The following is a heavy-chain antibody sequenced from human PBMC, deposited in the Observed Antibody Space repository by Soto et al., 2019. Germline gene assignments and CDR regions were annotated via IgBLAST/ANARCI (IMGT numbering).Heavy chain of an antibody. Sequence: QVQLVQSGAEVKKPGASVKVSCKASGYTFTSYGISWVRQAPGQGLEWMGWISAYNGNTNYAQKLQGRVTMTTDTSTSTAYMGLRSLRSDDPAVYYCARRSGSCSGGSCYSWFDPWGQGTLVTVSS. CDR1: GYTFTSYG. J-gene: IGHJ5*02. CDR3: ARRSGSCSGGSCYSWFDP. V-gene: IGHV1-18*01. CDR2: ISAYNGNT. D-gene: IGHD2-15*01.